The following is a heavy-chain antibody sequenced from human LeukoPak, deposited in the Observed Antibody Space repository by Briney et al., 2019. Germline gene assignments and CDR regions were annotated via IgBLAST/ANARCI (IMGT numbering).Heavy chain of an antibody. CDR3: ARTTIFGVVNNWFDP. V-gene: IGHV1-2*02. CDR2: INPNSGGT. Sequence: ASVKVSCKASGYTFTGYYMHWVRQAPGQGLEWMGWINPNSGGTNYAQKFQGRVTMTRDTSISTAYMELSRLRSDDTAVYYCARTTIFGVVNNWFDPWGQGTLVTVSS. J-gene: IGHJ5*02. CDR1: GYTFTGYY. D-gene: IGHD3-3*01.